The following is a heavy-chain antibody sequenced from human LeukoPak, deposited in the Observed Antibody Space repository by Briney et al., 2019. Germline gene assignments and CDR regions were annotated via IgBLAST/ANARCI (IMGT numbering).Heavy chain of an antibody. Sequence: SETLSLTCAVYGGSFSGYYWSWIRQPPGKGLEWIGEINHSGSTNYNPSLKSRVTISVDTSKNQFSLKLSSVTAADTAVYYCARHDYGDYRPFDYWGQGTLVTVSS. D-gene: IGHD4-17*01. CDR1: GGSFSGYY. J-gene: IGHJ4*02. CDR3: ARHDYGDYRPFDY. V-gene: IGHV4-34*01. CDR2: INHSGST.